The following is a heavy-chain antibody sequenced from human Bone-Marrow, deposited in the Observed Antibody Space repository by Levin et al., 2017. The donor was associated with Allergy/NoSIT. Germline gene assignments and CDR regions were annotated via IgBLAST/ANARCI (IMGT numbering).Heavy chain of an antibody. CDR3: ARGARGYNYG. J-gene: IGHJ4*02. D-gene: IGHD5-18*01. V-gene: IGHV3-7*04. CDR1: GFIFNNYW. Sequence: GGSLRLSCAASGFIFNNYWMSWVRQAPGKGLEWVANIKQDGSEKSYGDSVKGRFTISRDNAKNSLDLQMSSLRVEDTAVYYCARGARGYNYGWGQGTLVTVSS. CDR2: IKQDGSEK.